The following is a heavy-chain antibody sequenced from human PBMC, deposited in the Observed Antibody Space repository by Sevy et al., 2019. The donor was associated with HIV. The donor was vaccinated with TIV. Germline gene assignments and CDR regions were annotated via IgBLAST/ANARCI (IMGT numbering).Heavy chain of an antibody. D-gene: IGHD4-17*01. J-gene: IGHJ4*02. CDR3: ARTATVTISALDS. V-gene: IGHV4-34*01. CDR1: GGTFVGHY. CDR2: MNHSGTV. Sequence: SETLSLTCGVFGGTFVGHYWTWIRQTPGKGLEWIGEMNHSGTVNYNPSLKSRVTMSVDTSNNQFSLRLNSLTAADTAVYYFARTATVTISALDSCGQATLVTVSS.